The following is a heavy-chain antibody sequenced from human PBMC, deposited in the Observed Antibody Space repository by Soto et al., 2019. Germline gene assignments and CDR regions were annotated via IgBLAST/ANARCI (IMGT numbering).Heavy chain of an antibody. Sequence: SETLSLTCTVSGGSISSYYWGWIRQPPGKGLEWIGYIYYSGSTNYNPSLKSRVTISVDTSKNQFSLKLSSVTAADTAVYYCARDRAVVYYYYGMDVWGQGTTVTVSS. J-gene: IGHJ6*02. CDR3: ARDRAVVYYYYGMDV. V-gene: IGHV4-59*01. CDR1: GGSISSYY. CDR2: IYYSGST. D-gene: IGHD3-10*01.